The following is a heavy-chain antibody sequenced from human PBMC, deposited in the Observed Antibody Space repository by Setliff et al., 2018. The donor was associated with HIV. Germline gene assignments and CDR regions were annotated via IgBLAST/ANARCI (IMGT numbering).Heavy chain of an antibody. CDR2: IQRDGSEK. Sequence: AGGSLRLSCAASGFTFSNFWMGWVRQAPGKGLQWVANIQRDGSEKYYVDSVKGRFTISRDNAKNSLFLQMNSLRAEDTAVYYCSTTASNGYPWALDIWGQGTMVTVSS. V-gene: IGHV3-7*03. D-gene: IGHD3-22*01. CDR1: GFTFSNFW. J-gene: IGHJ3*02. CDR3: STTASNGYPWALDI.